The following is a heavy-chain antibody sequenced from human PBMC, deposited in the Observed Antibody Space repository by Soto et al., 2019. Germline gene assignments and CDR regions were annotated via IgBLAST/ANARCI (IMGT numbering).Heavy chain of an antibody. J-gene: IGHJ6*02. CDR1: GYTFTSYG. Sequence: QVQLVQSRAEVKKPGASVKVSCKASGYTFTSYGISWVRQAPGQGLEWMGWISAYNGNTNYAQKLQGRVTMTTDTSTSTAYMELRSLRSDDTAVYYCARSRYSSSSYYYYGMDVWGQGTTVTVSS. CDR3: ARSRYSSSSYYYYGMDV. CDR2: ISAYNGNT. D-gene: IGHD6-6*01. V-gene: IGHV1-18*01.